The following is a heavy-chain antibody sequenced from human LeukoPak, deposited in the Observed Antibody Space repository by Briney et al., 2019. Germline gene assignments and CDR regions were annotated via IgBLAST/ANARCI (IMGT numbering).Heavy chain of an antibody. J-gene: IGHJ4*02. V-gene: IGHV1-18*01. D-gene: IGHD5-18*01. CDR1: GYTFTSYG. Sequence: ASVKVSCKASGYTFTSYGISWVRQAPGQGLEWMGWISAYNGNTNYAQKLQGRVTMTTDTSTSTAYMELRSLRSDDTAVYYCIVERWIQGRLYFDYWGQGTLVTVSS. CDR2: ISAYNGNT. CDR3: IVERWIQGRLYFDY.